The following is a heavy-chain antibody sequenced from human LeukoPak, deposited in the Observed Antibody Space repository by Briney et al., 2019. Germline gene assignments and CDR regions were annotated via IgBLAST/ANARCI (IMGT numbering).Heavy chain of an antibody. J-gene: IGHJ5*02. Sequence: GSLRLSCVASGFTFSSYWMTWVRQAPGKGLEWIGEINHSGSTNYNPSLKSRVTISVDTSKNQFSLKLSSVTAADTAVYYCARHRGYYYGSGSYRSWFDPWGQGTLVTVSS. CDR3: ARHRGYYYGSGSYRSWFDP. CDR1: GFTFSSYW. CDR2: INHSGST. V-gene: IGHV4-34*01. D-gene: IGHD3-10*01.